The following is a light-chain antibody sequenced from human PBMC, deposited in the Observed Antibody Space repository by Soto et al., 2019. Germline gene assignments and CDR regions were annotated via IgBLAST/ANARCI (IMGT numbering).Light chain of an antibody. CDR1: PSINNY. CDR2: AAS. Sequence: IQMTQSPSSLSASVGDRVIITCRSAPSINNYLYWSQQRPGKVPKLLIYAASTLQSGVPSRFRGSGAGRVFTLTINSLQPEDLATYYCQQSYSTLGTFGRGTRVEI. J-gene: IGKJ2*01. V-gene: IGKV1-39*01. CDR3: QQSYSTLGT.